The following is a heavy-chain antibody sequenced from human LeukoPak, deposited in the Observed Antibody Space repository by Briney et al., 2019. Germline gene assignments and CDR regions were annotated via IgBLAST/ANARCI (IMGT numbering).Heavy chain of an antibody. Sequence: GRSLRLSCAASGFTFSSYGMHWVRQAPGKGLEWVALISYDGSNKYYADSVKGRFTISRDNSKNTLYLQMNRLRADDTAVYYCARDTYGSGSYPTYYFDYWGQGTLVTVSS. J-gene: IGHJ4*02. V-gene: IGHV3-30*03. CDR1: GFTFSSYG. CDR3: ARDTYGSGSYPTYYFDY. CDR2: ISYDGSNK. D-gene: IGHD3-10*01.